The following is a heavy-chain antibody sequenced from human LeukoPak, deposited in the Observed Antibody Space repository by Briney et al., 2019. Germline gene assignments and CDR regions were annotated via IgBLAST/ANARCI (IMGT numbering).Heavy chain of an antibody. CDR1: GFTFTNYW. J-gene: IGHJ4*02. V-gene: IGHV3-74*01. CDR3: AKAAYGSFDY. D-gene: IGHD3-10*01. Sequence: PGGSLRLSCAASGFTFTNYWMHWVRQVSGKGLVWVSRINSDGSGTRYADFVKGRFTISRDNAKSTVYLQMNSLRTDDTAVYYCAKAAYGSFDYWGQGTLDTVSS. CDR2: INSDGSGT.